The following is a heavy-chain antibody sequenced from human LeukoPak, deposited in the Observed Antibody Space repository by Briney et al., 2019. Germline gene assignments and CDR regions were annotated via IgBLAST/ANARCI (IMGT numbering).Heavy chain of an antibody. Sequence: ASVKVSCKASGYTFTSYGISWVRQAPGQGLEWMGWISAYNGNTNYAQKLQGRVTMTTHTSTSTAYMELRSLRSDDTAVYYCARVAAAAIYYYYGMDVWGQGTTVTVSS. CDR3: ARVAAAAIYYYYGMDV. V-gene: IGHV1-18*01. J-gene: IGHJ6*02. CDR1: GYTFTSYG. CDR2: ISAYNGNT. D-gene: IGHD6-13*01.